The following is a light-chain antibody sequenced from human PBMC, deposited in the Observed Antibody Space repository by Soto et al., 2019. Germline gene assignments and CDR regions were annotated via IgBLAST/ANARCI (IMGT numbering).Light chain of an antibody. CDR3: QQYNSLSHT. J-gene: IGKJ2*01. CDR1: QSISNW. CDR2: KAS. V-gene: IGKV1-5*03. Sequence: DIQMTQSPFTLSASVGDTVTITCRASQSISNWLAWYQQKPGKAPKVLIYKASNLESGVPSRFSGSGSGTEFTLTISSLQPDDFATYYCQQYNSLSHTFGQGTKLEIK.